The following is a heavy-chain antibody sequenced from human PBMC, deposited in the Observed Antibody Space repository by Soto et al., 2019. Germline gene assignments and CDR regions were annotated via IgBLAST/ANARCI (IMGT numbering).Heavy chain of an antibody. CDR1: GFTFYDFA. CDR3: VKDMYEGSSGGSLDY. Sequence: EVQLVESGGGLVQPGRSLRLSCAASGFTFYDFAMHWVRQAPGKGLEWVSRIGGTRNIIDYADSVKGRFIISRDNAKNSLYLQMNSLRPEDTAFYYCVKDMYEGSSGGSLDYWGQGTLVTVSS. V-gene: IGHV3-9*01. CDR2: IGGTRNII. J-gene: IGHJ4*02. D-gene: IGHD2-15*01.